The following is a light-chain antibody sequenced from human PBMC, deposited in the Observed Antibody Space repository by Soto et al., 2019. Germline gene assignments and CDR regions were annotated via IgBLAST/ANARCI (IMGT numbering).Light chain of an antibody. CDR3: QHYNNWPRT. V-gene: IGKV3-15*01. J-gene: IGKJ1*01. CDR1: QSVGSN. Sequence: EIVMTQSPATLSVSPGERATLSCRASQSVGSNLAWYQQKPGQAPRLLIYGASTRPTGIPARFSGSGSGTEFTLTISRLQSEDFAVYYCQHYNNWPRTFGQGTKVEIK. CDR2: GAS.